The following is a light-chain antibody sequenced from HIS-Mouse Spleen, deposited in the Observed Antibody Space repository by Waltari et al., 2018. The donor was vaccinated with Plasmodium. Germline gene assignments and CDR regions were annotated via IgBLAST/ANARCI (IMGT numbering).Light chain of an antibody. J-gene: IGKJ1*01. CDR1: QSISNY. CDR2: AAS. CDR3: QQSYSTWT. V-gene: IGKV1-39*01. Sequence: DIQMTQSPSSLSASVRDRVTITCRASQSISNYLNWYQQKPGKAPKFLIYAASTLQSGVPSMFSGSGSGTDFTLTISSLQPEDFATYYCQQSYSTWTFGQGTKVEIK.